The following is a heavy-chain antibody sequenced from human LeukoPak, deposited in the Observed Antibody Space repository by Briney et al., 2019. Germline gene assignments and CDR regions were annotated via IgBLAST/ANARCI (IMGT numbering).Heavy chain of an antibody. CDR2: IYSGGST. CDR3: ARAPGIAARLSFDY. D-gene: IGHD6-6*01. Sequence: GSPRLSCAASGFTVSSNYMSWVRQAPGKGLEWVSVIYSGGSTYYADSVKGRFTISRDNSKNTLYLQMNSLRAEDTAVYYCARAPGIAARLSFDYWGQGTLVTVSS. V-gene: IGHV3-53*01. J-gene: IGHJ4*02. CDR1: GFTVSSNY.